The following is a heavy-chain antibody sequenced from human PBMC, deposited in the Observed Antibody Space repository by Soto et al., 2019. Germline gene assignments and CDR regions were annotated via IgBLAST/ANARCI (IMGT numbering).Heavy chain of an antibody. J-gene: IGHJ3*01. Sequence: QITLKESGPTLVKPTQTLTLTCTCSGISLSTRGVGLGWIRQPPGKALEWLTVIYWNENKYYSPFLRSRLTIIRDTSKSQVVLTMTDMDPVDTATYYCARTVPPLRTPLRGFDLWGQGTMVTVSS. CDR3: ARTVPPLRTPLRGFDL. CDR2: IYWNENK. D-gene: IGHD2-15*01. CDR1: GISLSTRGVG. V-gene: IGHV2-5*01.